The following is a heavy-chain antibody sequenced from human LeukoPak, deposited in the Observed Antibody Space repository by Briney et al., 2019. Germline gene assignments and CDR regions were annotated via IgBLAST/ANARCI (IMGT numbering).Heavy chain of an antibody. CDR2: TYSGGST. J-gene: IGHJ4*02. V-gene: IGHV3-53*01. CDR1: GFTVRSKY. D-gene: IGHD3-16*02. CDR3: AKDWYDYIWGSYRVPFDY. Sequence: PGGSLRLSCAASGFTVRSKYMSGVREAPGKGLDWGSVTYSGGSTYYADSVKGRFTISRDNSKNTLYLQMNSLRAEDTAVYYCAKDWYDYIWGSYRVPFDYWGQGTLVTVSS.